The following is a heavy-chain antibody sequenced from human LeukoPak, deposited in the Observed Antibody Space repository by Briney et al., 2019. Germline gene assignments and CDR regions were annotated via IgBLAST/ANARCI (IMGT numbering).Heavy chain of an antibody. J-gene: IGHJ4*02. V-gene: IGHV3-7*04. CDR3: AKDFHYYESGDYYYYFDY. Sequence: PGGSLRLSCAASGFTFSSYWMSWVRQAPGKGLEWVAHIKQDGSEKHYVDSVKGRFTISRDNAKNSLYLQMDSLRAEDTAVYYCAKDFHYYESGDYYYYFDYWGQGTLVTVSS. CDR1: GFTFSSYW. CDR2: IKQDGSEK. D-gene: IGHD3-22*01.